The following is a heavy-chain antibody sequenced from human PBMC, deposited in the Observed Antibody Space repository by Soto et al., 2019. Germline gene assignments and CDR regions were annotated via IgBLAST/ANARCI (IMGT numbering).Heavy chain of an antibody. D-gene: IGHD5-12*01. J-gene: IGHJ4*02. CDR3: ARHSGYDYVFDY. CDR1: GYTFTGHY. V-gene: IGHV1-2*02. Sequence: APVRLSCKASGYTFTGHYIHWVRQAPGQGLEWMGWINPNNGDTNFAQKFQGRVTMTRDTSTSTAYMELSSLRFDDTAVYYCARHSGYDYVFDYWGQGTLVSGSA. CDR2: INPNNGDT.